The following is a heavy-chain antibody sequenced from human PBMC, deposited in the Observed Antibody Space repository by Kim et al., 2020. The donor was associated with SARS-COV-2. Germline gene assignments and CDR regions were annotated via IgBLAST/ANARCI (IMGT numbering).Heavy chain of an antibody. V-gene: IGHV1-2*02. D-gene: IGHD6-19*01. CDR1: GYTFTGYY. Sequence: ASVKVSCKASGYTFTGYYMHWVRQAPGQGLEWMGWINPNSGGTNYAQKFQGRVTMTRDTSISTAYMELSRLRSDDTAVYYCARDRDPHSSGWYGGVTDGAFDIWGQGTMVTVSS. CDR3: ARDRDPHSSGWYGGVTDGAFDI. CDR2: INPNSGGT. J-gene: IGHJ3*02.